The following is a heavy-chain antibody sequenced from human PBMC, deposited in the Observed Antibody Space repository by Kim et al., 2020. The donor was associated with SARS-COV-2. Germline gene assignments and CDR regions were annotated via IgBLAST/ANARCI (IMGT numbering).Heavy chain of an antibody. J-gene: IGHJ5*02. Sequence: GGSLRLSCAASGFTFSGSTTHWVRQASGXGXEWXGHIRSKTNGFATIYAASVKGRFIISRDDSKNTAYLQMXXLKAXDTAXYYCTRLMVIXQGRTNWFDP. CDR2: IRSKTNGFAT. V-gene: IGHV3-73*01. D-gene: IGHD2-21*01. CDR3: TRLMVIXQGRTNWFDP. CDR1: GFTFSGST.